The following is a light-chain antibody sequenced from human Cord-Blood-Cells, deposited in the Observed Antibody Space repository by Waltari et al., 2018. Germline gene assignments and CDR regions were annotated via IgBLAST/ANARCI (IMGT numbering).Light chain of an antibody. J-gene: IGKJ3*01. CDR3: QQYDNLIFT. V-gene: IGKV1-33*01. Sequence: DIQMTQSPSSLSASVGDRVTTTSQASQDISNYFNWYQQKPGKGPKPLINDASNLETGVPSRFSGSGSGTDFTFSISCLQPEDIATYYCQQYDNLIFTFGPGTKVDI. CDR1: QDISNY. CDR2: DAS.